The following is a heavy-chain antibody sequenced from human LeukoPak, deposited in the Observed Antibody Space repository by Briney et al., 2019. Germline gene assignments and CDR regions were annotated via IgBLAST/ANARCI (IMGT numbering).Heavy chain of an antibody. CDR2: ISAYNGNT. CDR3: AKHSHADYGLANFDY. V-gene: IGHV1-18*01. J-gene: IGHJ4*02. CDR1: GYTFTSYG. D-gene: IGHD3-10*01. Sequence: ASVKVSCKASGYTFTSYGISWVRQAPGQGLEWMGWISAYNGNTNYAQKLQGRVTMTTDTSTSTAYMELRNLRSDDTAVYYCAKHSHADYGLANFDYWGQGTLVTVSS.